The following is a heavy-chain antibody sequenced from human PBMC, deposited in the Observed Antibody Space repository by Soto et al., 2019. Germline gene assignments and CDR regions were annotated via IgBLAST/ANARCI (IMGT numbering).Heavy chain of an antibody. D-gene: IGHD3-22*01. J-gene: IGHJ4*02. CDR2: ISYEGSNK. CDR3: AGVRTMGMGMIFLDY. V-gene: IGHV3-30-3*01. Sequence: GXLILSCAASGCTFSSYAMHWVRQAPGKGLEWVAVISYEGSNKYYADSVKGRFTISRDNSNNTLYLQMNSLRAEDTAVYYCAGVRTMGMGMIFLDYWGQGALVTVSS. CDR1: GCTFSSYA.